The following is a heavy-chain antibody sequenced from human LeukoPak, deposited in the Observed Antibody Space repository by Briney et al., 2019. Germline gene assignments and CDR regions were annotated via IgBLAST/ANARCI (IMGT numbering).Heavy chain of an antibody. CDR3: ARQSSDYYYYYIDV. V-gene: IGHV4-39*01. CDR1: GGSISSSHYY. Sequence: SETLPLTCTVSGGSISSSHYYWGWIRQSPGKGLEWIGSIYYSGTTYYNPSLESRVTISDDTSMNRFSLMLTSLTAADTAVYYCARQSSDYYYYYIDVWGEGTTVIVSS. J-gene: IGHJ6*03. CDR2: IYYSGTT.